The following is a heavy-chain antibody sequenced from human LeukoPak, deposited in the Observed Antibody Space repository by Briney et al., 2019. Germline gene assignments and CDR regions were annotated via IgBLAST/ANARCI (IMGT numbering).Heavy chain of an antibody. V-gene: IGHV3-48*01. D-gene: IGHD3-16*02. CDR1: GFTFSSYS. Sequence: GGSLRLSCAASGFTFSSYSMNWVRQAPGKGLEWVSYISSSSSTIHYADSVRGRFTISRDNFKNTVFLQLSSLRPEDTAVYYCAKHGDNVWGSFRFGFDSWGQGTLVTVSS. J-gene: IGHJ4*02. CDR3: AKHGDNVWGSFRFGFDS. CDR2: ISSSSSTI.